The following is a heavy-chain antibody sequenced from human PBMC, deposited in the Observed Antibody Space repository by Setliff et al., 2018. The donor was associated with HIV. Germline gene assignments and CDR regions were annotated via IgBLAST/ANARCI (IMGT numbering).Heavy chain of an antibody. J-gene: IGHJ4*02. D-gene: IGHD3-9*01. CDR1: GFTFSNYN. V-gene: IGHV3-21*01. Sequence: GSLRLSCAASGFTFSNYNMNWVRQAPGKGLEWVSSISGGGNYIYYRDSMKGRFTISRDNARNSLFLQMNGLRAEDTAVYYCARDPGMQLRYAFDFWGQGTPVTV. CDR3: ARDPGMQLRYAFDF. CDR2: ISGGGNYI.